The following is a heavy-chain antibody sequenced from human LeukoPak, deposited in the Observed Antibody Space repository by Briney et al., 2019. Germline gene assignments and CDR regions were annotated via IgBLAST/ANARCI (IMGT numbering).Heavy chain of an antibody. CDR3: TSWGDTTAEYFQR. J-gene: IGHJ1*01. CDR2: INPDGRDT. Sequence: GGSLRLSCVVSGFTFNRCWMNWVRQAPGKGLEWVAHINPDGRDTYYVDSVKGRFTISRGNAQDSMYLQMNSLRVEDTAVYYCTSWGDTTAEYFQRWGQGTLVTVSS. V-gene: IGHV3-7*01. CDR1: GFTFNRCW. D-gene: IGHD2-21*02.